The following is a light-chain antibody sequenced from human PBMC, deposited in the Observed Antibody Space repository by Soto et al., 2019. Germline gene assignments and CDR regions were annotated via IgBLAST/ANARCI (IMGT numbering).Light chain of an antibody. CDR1: QTISGTY. Sequence: EIVLTQSPGTLSLSPGERATLSCRASQTISGTYLAWYQQKPGQAPRLLIYGASSRATGIPARFSGSGSGTDFTLPISSLEPEDFAVYYCQQRNKVGQGTRLEIK. J-gene: IGKJ5*01. CDR2: GAS. CDR3: QQRNK. V-gene: IGKV3D-20*02.